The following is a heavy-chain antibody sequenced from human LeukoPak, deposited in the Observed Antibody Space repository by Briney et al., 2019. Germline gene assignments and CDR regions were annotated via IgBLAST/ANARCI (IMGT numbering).Heavy chain of an antibody. J-gene: IGHJ6*02. V-gene: IGHV1-2*02. D-gene: IGHD6-13*01. CDR3: ARGGGLTAATHYYYGLDV. Sequence: ASVKVSCKASGHTFTAYYMFWVRQAPGQGLEWLGWINPNSGGANYAQDFQGRVTMTRDTSPGTAYMELSSLRSDDTAVYYCARGGGLTAATHYYYGLDVWGQGTTVTVSS. CDR1: GHTFTAYY. CDR2: INPNSGGA.